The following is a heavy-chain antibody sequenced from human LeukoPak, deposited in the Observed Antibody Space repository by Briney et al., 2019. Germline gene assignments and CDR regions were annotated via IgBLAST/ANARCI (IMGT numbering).Heavy chain of an antibody. J-gene: IGHJ4*02. CDR3: ASSSIAAAGTPDYFDY. CDR1: GFTFSTYA. CDR2: ICANGRST. Sequence: GGSLRLSCAASGFTFSTYAMSWVRQAPGKGLEWVSSICANGRSTYYADSVKGRFSISRDNSKNTLYLQMNSLRAEDTAVYYCASSSIAAAGTPDYFDYWGQGTLVTVSS. V-gene: IGHV3-23*01. D-gene: IGHD6-13*01.